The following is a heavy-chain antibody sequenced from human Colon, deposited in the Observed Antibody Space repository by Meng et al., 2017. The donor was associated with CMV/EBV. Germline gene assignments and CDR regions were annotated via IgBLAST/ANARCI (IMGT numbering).Heavy chain of an antibody. CDR1: GGSITSSNYY. J-gene: IGHJ4*02. V-gene: IGHV4-39*01. Sequence: ESLKISCTVSGGSITSSNYYWGWIRQPPGKGLEWIGNIYYRGNTYYNPSLKSRVTISVDTSQNQFSLELKSVTASDTAVYYCVSLNFDYYYFHNWGQGTLVTVSS. D-gene: IGHD2/OR15-2a*01. CDR3: VSLNFDYYYFHN. CDR2: IYYRGNT.